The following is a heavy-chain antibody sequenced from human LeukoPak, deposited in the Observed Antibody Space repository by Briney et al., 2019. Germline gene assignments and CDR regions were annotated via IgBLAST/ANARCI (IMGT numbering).Heavy chain of an antibody. CDR1: GGSISSYY. CDR2: IYYSGST. CDR3: ARDISYYYDSSNWYFDL. J-gene: IGHJ2*01. D-gene: IGHD3-22*01. Sequence: SETLSLTCTVSGGSISSYYWSWIRQPPGKGLEWIGYIYYSGSTNYNPSLKSRVTISVDTSKNQFSLKLSSVTAADTAVYYCARDISYYYDSSNWYFDLWGRGTLVTVSS. V-gene: IGHV4-59*01.